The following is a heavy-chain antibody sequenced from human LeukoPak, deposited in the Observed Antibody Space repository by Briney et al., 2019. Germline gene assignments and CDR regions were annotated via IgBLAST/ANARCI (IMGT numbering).Heavy chain of an antibody. CDR2: ISGSGGST. J-gene: IGHJ4*02. V-gene: IGHV3-23*01. D-gene: IGHD3-9*01. CDR3: AKSAYYDILTGYGT. CDR1: GFTFSSYA. Sequence: GGSLRLSCAASGFTFSSYAMSWVRQAPGKGLEWVSAISGSGGSTYYADSVRGRFTISRDNSKNTLYLQMNSLRAEDTAVYYCAKSAYYDILTGYGTWGQGTLVTVSS.